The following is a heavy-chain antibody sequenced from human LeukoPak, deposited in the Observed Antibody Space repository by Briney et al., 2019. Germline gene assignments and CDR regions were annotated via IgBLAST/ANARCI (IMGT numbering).Heavy chain of an antibody. CDR1: GFTFSNYA. Sequence: PGGSLRLSCAASGFTFSNYAMSWVRQAPGKGLECVAAISDSGGSTYYADSVKGRFTISRDKSKNTLYLQLNSLRAEDTAVYYCAKEGSGYPLTIYWYFDLRGRGTLVTVSS. J-gene: IGHJ2*01. V-gene: IGHV3-23*01. D-gene: IGHD3-3*01. CDR3: AKEGSGYPLTIYWYFDL. CDR2: ISDSGGST.